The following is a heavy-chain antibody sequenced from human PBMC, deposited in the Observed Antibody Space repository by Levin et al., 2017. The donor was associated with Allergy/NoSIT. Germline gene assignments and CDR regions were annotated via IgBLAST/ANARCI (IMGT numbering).Heavy chain of an antibody. J-gene: IGHJ6*02. CDR1: GSSFTTYW. Sequence: GGSLRLSCKASGSSFTTYWIGWVRQMPGKGLEWMGVIYPSDSEITYSPSFEGQVTISADQSISTAYLQWSNLKASDTAIYYCVRRGTARYYYATDVWGQGTTVTVSS. D-gene: IGHD6-6*01. CDR3: VRRGTARYYYATDV. V-gene: IGHV5-51*01. CDR2: IYPSDSEI.